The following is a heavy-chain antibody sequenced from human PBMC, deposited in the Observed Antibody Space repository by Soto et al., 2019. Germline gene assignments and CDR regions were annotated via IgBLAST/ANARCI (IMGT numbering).Heavy chain of an antibody. D-gene: IGHD3-10*01. V-gene: IGHV1-69*13. CDR2: IIPIFGTA. CDR3: ARDRGVFGLGPGVYYYYGMDV. J-gene: IGHJ6*02. CDR1: GGTFSSYA. Sequence: GASVKVSCKASGGTFSSYAISWVRQAPGQGLEWMGGIIPIFGTANYAQKFQGRVTITADESTSTAYMELSSLRSEDTAVYYCARDRGVFGLGPGVYYYYGMDVWGQGTTVTVSS.